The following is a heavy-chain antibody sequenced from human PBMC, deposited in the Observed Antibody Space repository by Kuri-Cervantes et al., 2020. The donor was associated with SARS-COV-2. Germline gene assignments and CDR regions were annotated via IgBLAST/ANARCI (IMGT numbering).Heavy chain of an antibody. CDR1: GGSISSYY. J-gene: IGHJ4*02. V-gene: IGHV4-59*04. CDR2: MHYSGST. CDR3: ASISLGLRGGAY. Sequence: SETLSLTCTVSGGSISSYYWSWIRQPPGKGLEWIGTMHYSGSTYYNPSLKSRVTISVDTSKNQFSLKLSSVTAADTAVYYCASISLGLRGGAYWGPGTLVTVSS. D-gene: IGHD2-21*01.